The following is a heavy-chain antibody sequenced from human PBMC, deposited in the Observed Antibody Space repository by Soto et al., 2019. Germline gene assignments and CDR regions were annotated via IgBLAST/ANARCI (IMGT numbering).Heavy chain of an antibody. CDR1: ADTLTELA. D-gene: IGHD3-16*01. J-gene: IGHJ6*02. CDR3: ARSLHRHYGHEV. CDR2: FDPEDGET. V-gene: IGHV1-24*01. Sequence: ASVKVSCKGAADTLTELAIHWVRRPPGKGLEWMGGFDPEDGETIYAQKFQGRVTMTEDTSTDTPYMELSSLRSEDAAVYYCARSLHRHYGHEVWARGTT.